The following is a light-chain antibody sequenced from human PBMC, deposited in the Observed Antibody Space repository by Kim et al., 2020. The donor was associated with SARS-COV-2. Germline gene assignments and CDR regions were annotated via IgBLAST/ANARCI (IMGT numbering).Light chain of an antibody. J-gene: IGKJ4*01. CDR1: QSISTY. V-gene: IGKV1-39*01. Sequence: ASVGDTVTITCRASQSISTYLNWYQHKPGKAPKLLIYGASTLQGGVPSRFSGSGFGTDFILTIDSLQPEDFATYYCQQSFDFAVTSGGGTKVDIK. CDR2: GAS. CDR3: QQSFDFAVT.